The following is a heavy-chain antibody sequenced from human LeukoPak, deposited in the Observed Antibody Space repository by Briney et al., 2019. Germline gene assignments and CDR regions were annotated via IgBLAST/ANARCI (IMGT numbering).Heavy chain of an antibody. CDR3: AKPTWATWGDAFDI. CDR2: ISGSGGST. D-gene: IGHD5-12*01. Sequence: PGGSLRLSCAASGFTFSSYSISWVRRAPGKGLEWVSAISGSGGSTYYADSVKGRFTISRDNSKNTLYLQMNSLRAEDTAVYYCAKPTWATWGDAFDIWGQGTMVTVSS. CDR1: GFTFSSYS. V-gene: IGHV3-23*01. J-gene: IGHJ3*02.